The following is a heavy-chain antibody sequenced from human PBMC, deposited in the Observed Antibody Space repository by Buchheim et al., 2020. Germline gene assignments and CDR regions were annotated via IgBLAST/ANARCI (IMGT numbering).Heavy chain of an antibody. CDR1: GGSISSGDYY. CDR3: ARAAPELWSGYLYWYFDL. Sequence: QVQLQESGPGLVKPSQTLSLTCTVSGGSISSGDYYWSWIRQPPGKGLEWIGYIYYSGSTYYNPSLKSRVTISVYTSKNQFSLKLSSVTAADTAVYYCARAAPELWSGYLYWYFDLWGRGTL. D-gene: IGHD3-3*01. J-gene: IGHJ2*01. V-gene: IGHV4-30-4*01. CDR2: IYYSGST.